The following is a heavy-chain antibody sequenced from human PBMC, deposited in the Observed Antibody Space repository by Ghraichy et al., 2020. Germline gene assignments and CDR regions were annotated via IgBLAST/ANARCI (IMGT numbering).Heavy chain of an antibody. CDR1: GYTFTGYY. CDR3: ARDTTTSGHLYSFDY. V-gene: IGHV1-2*02. D-gene: IGHD2-2*01. CDR2: INPNSGGT. Sequence: ASVKVSCKASGYTFTGYYMHWVRQAPGQGLEWMGWINPNSGGTNYAQKFRGRVTMTRDTSISTAYMELSRLRSDDTAVYYCARDTTTSGHLYSFDYWGQGTLVTVSS. J-gene: IGHJ4*02.